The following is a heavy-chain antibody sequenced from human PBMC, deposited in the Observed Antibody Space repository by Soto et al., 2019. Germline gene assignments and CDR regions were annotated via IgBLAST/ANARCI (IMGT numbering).Heavy chain of an antibody. J-gene: IGHJ5*02. CDR2: IYYSGST. Sequence: QVQLQESGPGLVKPSQTLSLTCTVSGGSISSGDYYWTWIRQPPGKGLEWIGYIYYSGSTHYNPSLQTRLTISLDTSKNHFSLKRRSLTAADTAVYYVARVEGYYDISGYNCFDPWGQGTLVTVSS. CDR3: ARVEGYYDISGYNCFDP. CDR1: GGSISSGDYY. D-gene: IGHD3-22*01. V-gene: IGHV4-30-4*01.